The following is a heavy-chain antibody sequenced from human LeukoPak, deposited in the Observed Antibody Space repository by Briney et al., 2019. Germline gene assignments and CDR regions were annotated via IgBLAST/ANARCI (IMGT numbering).Heavy chain of an antibody. CDR2: ISSSSSYI. Sequence: PGGSLRLSCAASGFTFSSYSMNWVRQAPGKGLEWVSSISSSSSYIYYADSVKGRFTISRDNAKNSLYLQMNSLRGEDTAVYYCARGSSGWYFYVDYWGQGTLVTVSS. CDR1: GFTFSSYS. D-gene: IGHD6-19*01. J-gene: IGHJ4*02. V-gene: IGHV3-21*01. CDR3: ARGSSGWYFYVDY.